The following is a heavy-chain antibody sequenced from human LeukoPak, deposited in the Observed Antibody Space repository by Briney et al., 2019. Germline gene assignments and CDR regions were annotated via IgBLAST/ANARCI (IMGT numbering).Heavy chain of an antibody. Sequence: GGSLRLSCAASGFTFSSYSINWVRQAPGKGLEWVSCVSSTSCFIYYADSVKGRFTISRDNAKNSLYLQMNSLRAEDTAVYYCARVSRGNYYFDYWGPGTLVTVSS. CDR2: VSSTSCFI. CDR3: ARVSRGNYYFDY. V-gene: IGHV3-21*01. CDR1: GFTFSSYS. J-gene: IGHJ4*02.